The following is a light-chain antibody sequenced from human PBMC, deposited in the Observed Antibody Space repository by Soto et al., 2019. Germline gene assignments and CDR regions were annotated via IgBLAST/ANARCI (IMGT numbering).Light chain of an antibody. J-gene: IGLJ2*01. CDR2: EVT. CDR1: SSDVGGYNY. Sequence: QSVLTQPASVSGSPGQSITISCTGTSSDVGGYNYVSWYQQHPGKAPKLMIYEVTNRPSGVSYRFSGSKSGNTASLTISGLQAEDEADYYCTSYTGSSTLLLFGGGTKVTVL. V-gene: IGLV2-14*01. CDR3: TSYTGSSTLLL.